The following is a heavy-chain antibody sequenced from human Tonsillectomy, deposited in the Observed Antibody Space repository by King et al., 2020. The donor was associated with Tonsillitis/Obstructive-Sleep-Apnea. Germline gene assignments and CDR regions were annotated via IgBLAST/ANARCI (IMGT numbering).Heavy chain of an antibody. CDR2: ISGDGIGT. Sequence: VQLVESGGGVVQPGGSLRLSCAASGFAFDDYAMHWVRQAPGRGLEWVSLISGDGIGTYYAASVKGRFTISRDNSKNSLYLHMNSLRTEDTALYYCVRSSGFYPWGDYWGQGTLVTVSS. V-gene: IGHV3-43*02. D-gene: IGHD3-22*01. J-gene: IGHJ4*02. CDR3: VRSSGFYPWGDY. CDR1: GFAFDDYA.